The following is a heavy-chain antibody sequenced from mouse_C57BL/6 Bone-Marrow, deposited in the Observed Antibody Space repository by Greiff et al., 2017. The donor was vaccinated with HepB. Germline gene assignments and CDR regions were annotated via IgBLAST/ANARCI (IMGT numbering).Heavy chain of an antibody. V-gene: IGHV5-2*01. J-gene: IGHJ3*01. D-gene: IGHD2-12*01. CDR2: INSDGGRT. CDR1: EYESPSHD. Sequence: EVQLVESGGGLVQPGESLKLSCESNEYESPSHDMSWVRKTPEKRLELVAAINSDGGRTYYPDTMERRFIIARDNTKKTLYLQMSSLRAEDTALYYCARLGDYYSPEAYWGQGTLVTVSA. CDR3: ARLGDYYSPEAY.